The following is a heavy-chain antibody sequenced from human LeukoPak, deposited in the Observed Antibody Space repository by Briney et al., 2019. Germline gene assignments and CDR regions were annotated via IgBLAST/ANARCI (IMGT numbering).Heavy chain of an antibody. Sequence: GGSLTLSCAASGFTFSSYSINWVRQPQGTGLEWVSSISSSSSYIYYADSVKGRFTFSRDNAKNSLYLQMNSLRAEDTAVYYCARDLLVLNLSGPKGEFDPWGQGTLVTVSS. CDR2: ISSSSSYI. CDR3: ARDLLVLNLSGPKGEFDP. CDR1: GFTFSSYS. D-gene: IGHD5-12*01. J-gene: IGHJ5*02. V-gene: IGHV3-21*01.